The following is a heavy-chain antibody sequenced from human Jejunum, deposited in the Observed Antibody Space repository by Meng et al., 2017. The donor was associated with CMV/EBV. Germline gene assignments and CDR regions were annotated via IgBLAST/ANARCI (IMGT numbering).Heavy chain of an antibody. V-gene: IGHV1-46*01. CDR1: GYTFTNYY. D-gene: IGHD3-16*01. CDR2: INTSVGYT. Sequence: VQLVQSGAGVKTPGASVKVSCKASGYTFTNYYMHWVRQAPGQGLEWMGIINTSVGYTSHAQKFQGRVTMTRDTSTSTVHMEVSSLRSADTAVYYCARASRVLGGFDYWGQGTLVTVSS. J-gene: IGHJ4*02. CDR3: ARASRVLGGFDY.